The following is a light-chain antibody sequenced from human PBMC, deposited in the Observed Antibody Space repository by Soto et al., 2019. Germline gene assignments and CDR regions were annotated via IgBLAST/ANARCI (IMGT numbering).Light chain of an antibody. CDR1: SSDVGSYNF. J-gene: IGLJ1*01. CDR2: EVS. Sequence: QSALTQPASVSGSPGQSITISCTGISSDVGSYNFVSWYQQHPGKAPKLMIYEVSKRPSGVSNGFSGSKSGNTASLTISGLQAEDEADYYCCSYAGSYTYVFGTGPKVTVL. CDR3: CSYAGSYTYV. V-gene: IGLV2-23*02.